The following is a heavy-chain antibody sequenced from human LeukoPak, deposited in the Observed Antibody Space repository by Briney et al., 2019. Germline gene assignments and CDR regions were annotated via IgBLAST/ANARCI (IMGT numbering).Heavy chain of an antibody. D-gene: IGHD4-17*01. CDR2: ITGSGRGR. J-gene: IGHJ3*02. CDR1: GLTFSNYA. V-gene: IGHV3-23*01. CDR3: SKDPNGDYVGAFDM. Sequence: RGSLRLSCTASGLTFSNYATTSVREAPGKGREWGSSITGSGRGRYYADSVKRRFSVFRDNSQNTVFLYMNSLRADDTALYYCSKDPNGDYVGAFDMWGPGTMVTVSS.